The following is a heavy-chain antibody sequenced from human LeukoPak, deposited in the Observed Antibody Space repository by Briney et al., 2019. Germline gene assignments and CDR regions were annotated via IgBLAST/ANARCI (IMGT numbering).Heavy chain of an antibody. J-gene: IGHJ4*02. CDR2: VSSHGNDG. Sequence: PGGSLRLSCAASGFTFSSYAMSWVRQAPGKGREWVAVVSSHGNDGYYADSVKGRFTISRDNSKNTLYLQIDSLRAEDTAIYYCTRDAYNFNDFDYWGQGTLVTVSS. V-gene: IGHV3-30*01. D-gene: IGHD5-24*01. CDR3: TRDAYNFNDFDY. CDR1: GFTFSSYA.